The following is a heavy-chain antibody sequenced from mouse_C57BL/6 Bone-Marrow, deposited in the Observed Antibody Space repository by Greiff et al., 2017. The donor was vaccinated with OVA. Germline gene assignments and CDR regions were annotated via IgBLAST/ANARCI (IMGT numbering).Heavy chain of an antibody. V-gene: IGHV3-1*01. Sequence: EVKLEESGPGMVKPSQSLSLTCTVTGYSITSGYDWHWIRHFPGNKLEWMGYISYSGSTNYNPSLKSRISITHDTSKNHFFLKLNSVTTEDTATYYCARECYYGSSYYFDYWGQGTTLTVSS. D-gene: IGHD1-1*01. CDR2: ISYSGST. J-gene: IGHJ2*01. CDR1: GYSITSGYD. CDR3: ARECYYGSSYYFDY.